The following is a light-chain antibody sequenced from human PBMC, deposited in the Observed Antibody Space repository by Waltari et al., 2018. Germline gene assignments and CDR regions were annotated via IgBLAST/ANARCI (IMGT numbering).Light chain of an antibody. V-gene: IGKV1-NL1*01. CDR2: AAS. CDR1: QGISNA. Sequence: DMQITQSPSSLSASVGDRVTITCRASQGISNALAWYQQKPGKAPKLLLYAASRLESGVPSRFSGSGSGTDYTLTISSLQPEDFASYYCQQYYSIALNFGGGTKVEIK. J-gene: IGKJ4*01. CDR3: QQYYSIALN.